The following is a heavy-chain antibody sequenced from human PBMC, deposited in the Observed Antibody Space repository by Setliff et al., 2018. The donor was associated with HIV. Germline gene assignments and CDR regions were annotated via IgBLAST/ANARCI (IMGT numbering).Heavy chain of an antibody. CDR1: GGSINSHY. J-gene: IGHJ4*02. D-gene: IGHD6-13*01. V-gene: IGHV4-59*08. Sequence: PSETLSLTCTVSGGSINSHYWSWIRQPPGKGLEWIGYVHHSGSTDYNPSLESRVTISVDTSKNQFSLKLTSVAAADTAVYYCARRASSHYASWYGDYFDSWGQGTLVTVSS. CDR3: ARRASSHYASWYGDYFDS. CDR2: VHHSGST.